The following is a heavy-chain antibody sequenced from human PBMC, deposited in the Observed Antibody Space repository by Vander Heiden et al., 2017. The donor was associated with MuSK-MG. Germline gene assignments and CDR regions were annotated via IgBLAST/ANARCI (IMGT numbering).Heavy chain of an antibody. Sequence: VQLVESGGGVVQPGRSLRLSCAASGFTFSSYAMYWVRQAPGKGLEWVAVISYDASNKYYADSVKGRFTISRDNSKNTLFLQMNSLRPEDTAVYYCARTYYYGSGSYYNLDYWGQGTQVTVSS. D-gene: IGHD3-10*01. CDR1: GFTFSSYA. J-gene: IGHJ4*02. CDR2: ISYDASNK. CDR3: ARTYYYGSGSYYNLDY. V-gene: IGHV3-30*04.